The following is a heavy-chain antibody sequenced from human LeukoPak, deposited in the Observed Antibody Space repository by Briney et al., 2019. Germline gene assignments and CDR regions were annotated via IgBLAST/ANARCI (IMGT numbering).Heavy chain of an antibody. CDR2: IYPSTGNT. CDR1: AYTFTTYY. V-gene: IGHV1-46*01. D-gene: IGHD3-10*01. Sequence: ASVKVSCKSSAYTFTTYYIHWVRQAPGQGLEWIGMIYPSTGNTYYAQRFQGRVTMTRDTSTSTVYMELGSLTSDDTAVYYCARDWRIALVRGVINVPGGMNVWGQGTTVTVSS. CDR3: ARDWRIALVRGVINVPGGMNV. J-gene: IGHJ6*02.